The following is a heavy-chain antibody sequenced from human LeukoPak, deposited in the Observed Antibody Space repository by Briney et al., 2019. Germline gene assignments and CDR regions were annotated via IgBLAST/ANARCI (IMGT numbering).Heavy chain of an antibody. CDR3: ARGWDGSSWFNYFDC. V-gene: IGHV3-30-3*01. D-gene: IGHD6-13*01. CDR2: ISYDGSEK. Sequence: GGSLRLSCAASGFTFSSYAMHWVSQAPGKGLERVAVISYDGSEKYYADSVKGRFTISRDNSKNTLYVQMNSLRAEDTAVYYCARGWDGSSWFNYFDCWGQGTLVTVSS. CDR1: GFTFSSYA. J-gene: IGHJ4*02.